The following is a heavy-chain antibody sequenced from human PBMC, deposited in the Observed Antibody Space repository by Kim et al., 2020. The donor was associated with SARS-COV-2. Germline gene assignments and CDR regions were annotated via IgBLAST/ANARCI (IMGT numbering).Heavy chain of an antibody. CDR2: IYYSGST. J-gene: IGHJ4*02. Sequence: SETLSLTCTVSGDSISRSYWNWIRQPPAKGLEWIGNIYYSGSTNYNPSLKSRVTISLDTSKNQFSLKLTSVTAADTAVYYCARHIPPDYWGQGTLVTVSS. CDR1: GDSISRSY. V-gene: IGHV4-59*08. CDR3: ARHIPPDY.